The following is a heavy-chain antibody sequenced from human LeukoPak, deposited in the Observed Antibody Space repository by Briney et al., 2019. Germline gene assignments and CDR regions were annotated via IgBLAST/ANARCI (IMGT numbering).Heavy chain of an antibody. D-gene: IGHD3-10*01. CDR1: GFTFSDYY. Sequence: GGSLRLSCAASGFTFSDYYMSWIRQAPGKGLEWVSYICGSGTTIFYAHSVKGRFTISRDNAKNSLYLQMNSLRAEDTAVYYCARFAGSGSYYIDYWGQGTLITVSS. CDR3: ARFAGSGSYYIDY. CDR2: ICGSGTTI. J-gene: IGHJ4*02. V-gene: IGHV3-11*01.